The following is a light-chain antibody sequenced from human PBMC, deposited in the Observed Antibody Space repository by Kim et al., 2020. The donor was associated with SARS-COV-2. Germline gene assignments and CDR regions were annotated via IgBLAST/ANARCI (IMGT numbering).Light chain of an antibody. J-gene: IGKJ1*01. CDR2: GAS. V-gene: IGKV3-20*01. Sequence: EIVLTQSPGTLSLSPGERATLSCRANQSVSSSYLAWYQQKPGQAPRLLIYGASSRATGIPDRFSGSGSGTDFTLTISRLEPEDFAVYYCQQYGSSPWTFGQGTKVDIQ. CDR1: QSVSSSY. CDR3: QQYGSSPWT.